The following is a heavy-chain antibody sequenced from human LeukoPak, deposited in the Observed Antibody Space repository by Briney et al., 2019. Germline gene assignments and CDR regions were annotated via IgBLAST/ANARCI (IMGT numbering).Heavy chain of an antibody. CDR1: GFTFSTYA. CDR3: ARGPPLFDP. J-gene: IGHJ5*02. CDR2: IKQDGSEK. Sequence: PGGSLRLSCAASGFTFSTYAMHWVRQAPGKGLEWVANIKQDGSEKYYEDSVKGRFTISRDNAKNSLYLQMSSLRAEDAALYYCARGPPLFDPWGQGTLVTVSS. V-gene: IGHV3-7*01.